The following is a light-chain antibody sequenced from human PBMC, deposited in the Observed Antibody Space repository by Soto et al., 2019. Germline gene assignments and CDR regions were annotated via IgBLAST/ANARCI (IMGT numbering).Light chain of an antibody. Sequence: EFVLSQSPCTLSLSPGERATLSCRASQTVRNNYLAWYQQKPGQAPRLLIYGASNRATGIPDRFSGSGSGTDFTLTISRLEPEDFAVYYCQQYGSSTGWTFGQGTKVDIK. CDR1: QTVRNNY. V-gene: IGKV3-20*01. J-gene: IGKJ1*01. CDR2: GAS. CDR3: QQYGSSTGWT.